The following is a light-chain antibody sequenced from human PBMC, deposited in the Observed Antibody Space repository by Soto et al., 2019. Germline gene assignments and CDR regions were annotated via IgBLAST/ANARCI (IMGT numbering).Light chain of an antibody. V-gene: IGLV4-69*01. CDR1: SGHSNYA. Sequence: QLVLTQSPSASASLGASVKLTCTLSSGHSNYAIAWHQQQSEKGPRYLMKLSSDGSHSKGDGIPDRFSGSSSGAERYLTISSLQSEDEADYYCQTWDTGARVVFGGGTKLTVL. J-gene: IGLJ2*01. CDR3: QTWDTGARVV. CDR2: LSSDGSH.